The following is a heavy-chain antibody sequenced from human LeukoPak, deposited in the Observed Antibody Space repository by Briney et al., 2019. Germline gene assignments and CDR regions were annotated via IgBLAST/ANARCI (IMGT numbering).Heavy chain of an antibody. CDR3: ARLQADDYSSGWANAPSDY. Sequence: GASVKVSCEASGYTFTSYGISWVRQAPGQGLEWMGWISAYNGNTNYAQKLQGRVTMTTDTSTSTAYMELRSLRSDDTAVYYCARLQADDYSSGWANAPSDYWGQGTLVTVSS. CDR1: GYTFTSYG. CDR2: ISAYNGNT. D-gene: IGHD6-19*01. V-gene: IGHV1-18*01. J-gene: IGHJ4*02.